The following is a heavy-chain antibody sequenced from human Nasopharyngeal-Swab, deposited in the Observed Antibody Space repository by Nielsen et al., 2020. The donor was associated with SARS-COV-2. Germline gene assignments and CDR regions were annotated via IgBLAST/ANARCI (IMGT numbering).Heavy chain of an antibody. V-gene: IGHV1-2*06. CDR2: INPNSGGT. CDR1: RYTFTGYY. D-gene: IGHD5-12*01. CDR3: ARDPSGYDSDY. J-gene: IGHJ4*02. Sequence: SVNVSCKASRYTFTGYYMHWVRQAPGQGLEWMGRINPNSGGTNYAQKFQGRVTMTRDTSISTAYMELSRLRSDDTAVYYCARDPSGYDSDYWGQGTLVTVSS.